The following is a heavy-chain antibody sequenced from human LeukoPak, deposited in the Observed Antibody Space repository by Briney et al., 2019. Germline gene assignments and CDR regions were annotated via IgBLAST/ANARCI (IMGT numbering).Heavy chain of an antibody. CDR3: ARGIRSSFAFDI. CDR2: IIPIFGTA. V-gene: IGHV1-69*06. J-gene: IGHJ3*02. Sequence: SVKVSCKASGGTFSSYASSWVRQAPGQGLEWMGRIIPIFGTANYAQKFQGRVTITADKSTSTAYMELSSLRSEDTAVYYCARGIRSSFAFDIWGQGTMVTVSS. D-gene: IGHD2-21*01. CDR1: GGTFSSYA.